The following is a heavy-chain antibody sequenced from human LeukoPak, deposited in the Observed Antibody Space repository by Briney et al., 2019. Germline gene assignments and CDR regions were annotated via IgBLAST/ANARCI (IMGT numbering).Heavy chain of an antibody. CDR3: ARDVSSGYDSPFDY. Sequence: GSLSLSCAASGFTFSSYWMSWVRPAPGKGLEWVANIKQDGSEKCYVDSVKGRLTISRDNAKNSLYLQMNSLRAEDTAVYYCARDVSSGYDSPFDYWGQGTLVTVSS. D-gene: IGHD5-12*01. V-gene: IGHV3-7*01. J-gene: IGHJ4*02. CDR1: GFTFSSYW. CDR2: IKQDGSEK.